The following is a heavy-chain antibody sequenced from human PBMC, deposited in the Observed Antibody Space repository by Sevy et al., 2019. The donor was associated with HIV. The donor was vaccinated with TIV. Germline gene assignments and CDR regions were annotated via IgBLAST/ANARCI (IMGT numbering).Heavy chain of an antibody. CDR2: ISSSGTTI. Sequence: GGSLRLSCTTSGFTFSDAWMNWVRQAPGKGLEWVSYISSSGTTIKYADSVKGRFTISRDNAKNSLYMQMNSLRAEDTAVYYCARVDANYDKGFDPWGQGTLVTVSS. V-gene: IGHV3-48*04. J-gene: IGHJ5*02. CDR3: ARVDANYDKGFDP. CDR1: GFTFSDAW. D-gene: IGHD3-22*01.